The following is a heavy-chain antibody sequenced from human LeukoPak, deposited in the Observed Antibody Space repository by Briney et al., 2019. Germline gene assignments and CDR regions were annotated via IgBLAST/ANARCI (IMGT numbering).Heavy chain of an antibody. CDR3: ARVPEGETGSLYYFDY. CDR2: INPNSGVT. CDR1: GYTFSCHY. Sequence: ASVKVSCKASGYTFSCHYINWVRQAPGQGLEWMGWINPNSGVTNYAQKFQDRVIMTRDTSITIVYMDLTRLRSDDTAVYYCARVPEGETGSLYYFDYWGQGTLVTVSS. D-gene: IGHD3-9*01. J-gene: IGHJ4*02. V-gene: IGHV1-2*02.